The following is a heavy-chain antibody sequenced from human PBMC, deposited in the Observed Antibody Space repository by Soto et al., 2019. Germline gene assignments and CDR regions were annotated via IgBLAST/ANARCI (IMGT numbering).Heavy chain of an antibody. CDR1: GGTFTSHA. J-gene: IGHJ4*02. D-gene: IGHD2-2*01. Sequence: QVQLVQSGAEVKKPGSSLKVSCTASGGTFTSHAINWVRQSPGQGLEWMGGIIPVLGTTNYAQKFQGRLAITADESTNKVYVELSSLRSEDTAMFYCARESRRSGPRNFFDSWGQGTLVTGSS. CDR2: IIPVLGTT. V-gene: IGHV1-69*01. CDR3: ARESRRSGPRNFFDS.